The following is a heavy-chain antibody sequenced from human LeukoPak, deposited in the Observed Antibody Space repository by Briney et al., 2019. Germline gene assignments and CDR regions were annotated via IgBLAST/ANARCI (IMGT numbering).Heavy chain of an antibody. CDR2: IYHSGST. CDR1: GYSISSGYY. D-gene: IGHD3-3*01. Sequence: SETLSLTCAVSGYSISSGYYWGWIRQPPGKGLEGIGSIYHSGSTYYNPSLKSRFTISVDTSKNQFSLKLSSVPAADTAVYYCARYDFWSGCYWGQGTLVTVSS. CDR3: ARYDFWSGCY. J-gene: IGHJ4*02. V-gene: IGHV4-38-2*01.